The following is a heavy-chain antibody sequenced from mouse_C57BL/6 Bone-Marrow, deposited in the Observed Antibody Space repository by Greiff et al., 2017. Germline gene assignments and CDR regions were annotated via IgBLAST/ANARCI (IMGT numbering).Heavy chain of an antibody. CDR2: IDPSDSYT. J-gene: IGHJ2*01. CDR3: ARTGY. V-gene: IGHV1-59*01. Sequence: QVQLQQPGAELVRPGTSVKLSCKASGYTFTSYWMHWVKQRPGQGLEWIGVIDPSDSYTNYNQKFKGKATLTVDTSSSTAYMQSSSLTSEDSAVYDCARTGYWGQGTTLTVSS. CDR1: GYTFTSYW.